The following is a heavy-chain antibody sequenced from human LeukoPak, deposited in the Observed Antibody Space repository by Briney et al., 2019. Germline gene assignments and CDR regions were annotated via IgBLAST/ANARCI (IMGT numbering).Heavy chain of an antibody. Sequence: GGSLRLSCAASGFIFSDYGMYWVRQAPGKGLEWVAFIRYDGSDEDYADSVKGRFTISRDNSKNTVYLQMNSLRVEDAATYYCAKGYSSGWTPFDYWGQGSLVTVSS. V-gene: IGHV3-30*02. CDR3: AKGYSSGWTPFDY. CDR2: IRYDGSDE. CDR1: GFIFSDYG. J-gene: IGHJ4*02. D-gene: IGHD6-19*01.